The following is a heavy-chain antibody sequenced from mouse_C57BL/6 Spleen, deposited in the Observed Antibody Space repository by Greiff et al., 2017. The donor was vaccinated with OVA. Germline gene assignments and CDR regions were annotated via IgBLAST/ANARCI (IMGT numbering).Heavy chain of an antibody. V-gene: IGHV1-53*01. CDR1: GYTFTSYW. CDR2: INPSNGGT. Sequence: VQLQQPGPELVKPGASVKLSCKASGYTFTSYWMHWVKQRPGQGLEWIGNINPSNGGTNYNEKFKSKATLTVDKSSSTAYMQLSSLTSEDSAVYYCARWGGLGPYAMDYWGQGTSVTVSS. D-gene: IGHD4-1*01. CDR3: ARWGGLGPYAMDY. J-gene: IGHJ4*01.